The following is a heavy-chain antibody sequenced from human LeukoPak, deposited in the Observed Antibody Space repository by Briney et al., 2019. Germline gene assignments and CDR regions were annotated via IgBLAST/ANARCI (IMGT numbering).Heavy chain of an antibody. V-gene: IGHV4-59*11. J-gene: IGHJ4*02. CDR3: AREKYGGSNDY. CDR2: AYYSGST. Sequence: SETLSLTCAVSGGSISYHYWSWIRQPPGQGLEWIGNAYYSGSTKYNPSLKRRVTISVDTSKNELSLRLSSVTAADTAMYYCAREKYGGSNDYWGQGILVTVSS. CDR1: GGSISYHY. D-gene: IGHD1-26*01.